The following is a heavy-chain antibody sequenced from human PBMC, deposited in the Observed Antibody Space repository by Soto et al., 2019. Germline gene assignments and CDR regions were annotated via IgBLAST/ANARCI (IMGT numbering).Heavy chain of an antibody. CDR3: ARDRLTVTTGGNFDH. CDR1: GFTFSSYA. CDR2: ISYDGSNK. J-gene: IGHJ4*02. Sequence: GGSLRLSCAASGFTFSSYAMHWVRQAPGKGLEWVAVISYDGSNKYYADSVKGRFTISRDNSKNTLYLQMNSLRAEDTAVYYCARDRLTVTTGGNFDHWGQGTLVTVSS. V-gene: IGHV3-30-3*01. D-gene: IGHD4-17*01.